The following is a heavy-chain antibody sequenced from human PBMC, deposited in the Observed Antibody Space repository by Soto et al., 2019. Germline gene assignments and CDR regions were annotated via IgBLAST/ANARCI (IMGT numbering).Heavy chain of an antibody. V-gene: IGHV1-18*01. CDR2: ISTYNGNT. CDR3: ARVDLDFDY. Sequence: HVQLVQSGAEVRKPGASVKVSCEASGYTFNTYSISWVRQAPGQGLEWMGWISTYNGNTKYAQNLQSRVTMTTDTSTNTAYMELRSLRSDDTAVYYCARVDLDFDYWGQGTLVTVSS. J-gene: IGHJ4*02. CDR1: GYTFNTYS.